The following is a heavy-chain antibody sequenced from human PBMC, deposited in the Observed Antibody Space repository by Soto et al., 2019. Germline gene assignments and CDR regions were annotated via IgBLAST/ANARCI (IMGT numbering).Heavy chain of an antibody. V-gene: IGHV4-34*01. CDR1: GGSFSGYF. CDR3: ARSKVVGGPFDY. Sequence: QVQLQQWGAGLLKPSETLSLTCAVYGGSFSGYFWSWIRQPPGKGLEWIGEINHSGSTNHNPSLKSRVTISIDTSKYQSSLKLTSMTAADTAVYYCARSKVVGGPFDYWGQGTLVTVSS. D-gene: IGHD2-2*01. J-gene: IGHJ4*02. CDR2: INHSGST.